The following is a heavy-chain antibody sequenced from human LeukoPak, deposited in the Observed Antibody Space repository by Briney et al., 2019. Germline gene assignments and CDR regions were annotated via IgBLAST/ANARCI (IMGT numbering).Heavy chain of an antibody. J-gene: IGHJ6*03. D-gene: IGHD6-13*01. Sequence: ASVKVSCKASGGTFSSYAISWVRQAPGQGLEWMGGIIPIFGTANYAQKFQGRVTITADESTSTAYMELSSLRSEDTAVYYCARPTLEPAAGTNYYYYMDVWGKGTTVTVSS. CDR1: GGTFSSYA. CDR2: IIPIFGTA. CDR3: ARPTLEPAAGTNYYYYMDV. V-gene: IGHV1-69*13.